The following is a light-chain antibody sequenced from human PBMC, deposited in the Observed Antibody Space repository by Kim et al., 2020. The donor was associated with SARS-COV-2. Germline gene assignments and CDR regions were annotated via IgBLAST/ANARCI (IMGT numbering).Light chain of an antibody. CDR2: WAS. CDR3: QKYYSSPYS. Sequence: RATINCKASQSVLHSANNKNYLAWYQQKPGQPPKLLIYWASTRESGVPDRFSGSGSGTDFTLTISSLQAEDVTVYYCQKYYSSPYSFGQGTKLEI. V-gene: IGKV4-1*01. CDR1: QSVLHSANNKNY. J-gene: IGKJ2*03.